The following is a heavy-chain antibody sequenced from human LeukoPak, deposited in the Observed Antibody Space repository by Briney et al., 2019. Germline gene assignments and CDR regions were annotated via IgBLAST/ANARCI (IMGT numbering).Heavy chain of an antibody. D-gene: IGHD2-2*02. J-gene: IGHJ2*01. Sequence: SETLTLTCTVSGGSVSSGSYYWSWIRQPPGKGLKWIGYIYYSGSTNYNPSLKSRVTISVDTSKNQFSLKLSSVTAADTAVYYCARDHCSSTSCHNWYFDLWGRGTLVTVSS. CDR3: ARDHCSSTSCHNWYFDL. CDR1: GGSVSSGSYY. CDR2: IYYSGST. V-gene: IGHV4-61*01.